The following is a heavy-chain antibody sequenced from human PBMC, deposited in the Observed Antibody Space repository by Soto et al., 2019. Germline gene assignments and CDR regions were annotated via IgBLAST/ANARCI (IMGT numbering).Heavy chain of an antibody. CDR2: ISYDGSKK. D-gene: IGHD6-19*01. V-gene: IGHV3-30*18. Sequence: SLRLSCAADGFTFSGYGMHWVRQAQGKGLEWVAVISYDGSKKYYADSVKGRFFISRDNSKNTLYLEMSSLRAEDTAVYYCVKDGSSGWPYYYGMDVWGQGTTGTVSS. CDR3: VKDGSSGWPYYYGMDV. J-gene: IGHJ6*02. CDR1: GFTFSGYG.